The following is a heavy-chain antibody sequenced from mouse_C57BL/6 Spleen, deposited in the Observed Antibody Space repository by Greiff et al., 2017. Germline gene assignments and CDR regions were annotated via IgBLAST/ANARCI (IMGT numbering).Heavy chain of an antibody. Sequence: EVKLMESGGGLVKPGGSLKLSCAASGFTFSDYGMHWVRQAPEKGLEWVAYISSGSSTIYYADTVKGRFTISRDNAKNTLFLQMTRLRSEDTAMYYCARRSSYAYFDYWGKGTTLTVSS. CDR3: ARRSSYAYFDY. V-gene: IGHV5-17*01. CDR1: GFTFSDYG. J-gene: IGHJ2*01. D-gene: IGHD1-1*01. CDR2: ISSGSSTI.